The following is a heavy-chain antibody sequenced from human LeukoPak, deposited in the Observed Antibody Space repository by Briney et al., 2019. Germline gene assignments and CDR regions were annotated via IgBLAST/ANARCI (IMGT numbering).Heavy chain of an antibody. J-gene: IGHJ4*02. Sequence: GGSLRLSCAASGFTFSNYAMTWVRQAPGKGLEWVSAISAGGVDTFYADSVRGRFTISRDNSKSTLYLLMNTLRAEDTAVYYCAAKEGLTGYLSGSFDYWAREPWSPSHQ. D-gene: IGHD3-9*01. CDR1: GFTFSNYA. CDR3: AAKEGLTGYLSGSFDY. V-gene: IGHV3-23*01. CDR2: ISAGGVDT.